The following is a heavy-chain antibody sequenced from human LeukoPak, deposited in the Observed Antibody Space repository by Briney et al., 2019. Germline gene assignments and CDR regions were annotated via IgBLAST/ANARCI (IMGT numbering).Heavy chain of an antibody. J-gene: IGHJ4*02. CDR3: ASLTMIVVP. D-gene: IGHD3-22*01. V-gene: IGHV4-34*01. CDR1: GGSFSGYY. CDR2: INHSGST. Sequence: SETLSLTCAVYGGSFSGYYWSWIRQPPGKGLEWIGEINHSGSTNYNPSLKSRATISVDTSKNQFSLKVNSVTAADTAVYYCASLTMIVVPWGQGTLVTVSS.